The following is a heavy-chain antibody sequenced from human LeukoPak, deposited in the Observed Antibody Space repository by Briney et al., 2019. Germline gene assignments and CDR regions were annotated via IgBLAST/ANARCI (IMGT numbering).Heavy chain of an antibody. Sequence: PSETLSLTCTVSGGSMSSYSWNWIRQPPGQGLEWVGYIYYSGSTNYNPSLKSRVTISVDTSKNQFSLKVNSVTAADTAVYYCARAGVSASGMDVWGQGTTVTVSS. V-gene: IGHV4-59*01. CDR1: GGSMSSYS. CDR3: ARAGVSASGMDV. J-gene: IGHJ6*02. D-gene: IGHD7-27*01. CDR2: IYYSGST.